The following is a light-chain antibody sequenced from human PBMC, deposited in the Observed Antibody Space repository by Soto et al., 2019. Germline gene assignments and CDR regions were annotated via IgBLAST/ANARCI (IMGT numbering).Light chain of an antibody. CDR1: SSNIGAGFD. J-gene: IGLJ2*01. CDR3: QSYDTGLTGHVL. CDR2: AST. Sequence: QSVLTQPPSVSGAPGQRVTISCSGNSSNIGAGFDVHWYQQLPGASPKLLIYASTNRPSGVPDRFSASKSDTSASLAITGLQIDDEADYYCQSYDTGLTGHVLFGGGTKLTVL. V-gene: IGLV1-40*01.